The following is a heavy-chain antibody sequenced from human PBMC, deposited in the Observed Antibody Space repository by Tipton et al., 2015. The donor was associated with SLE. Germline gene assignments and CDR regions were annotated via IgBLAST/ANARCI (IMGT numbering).Heavy chain of an antibody. J-gene: IGHJ3*02. Sequence: TLSLTCAVSGYSISSGYYWGWIRQPPGKGLEWIGSIYHSGSTYYNPSLKSRVTISVDTSKNQFSLKLSSVTAADTAVYYCARVARAVAGTGAFDIWGQGTMVTVSS. V-gene: IGHV4-38-2*01. CDR3: ARVARAVAGTGAFDI. CDR1: GYSISSGYY. CDR2: IYHSGST. D-gene: IGHD6-19*01.